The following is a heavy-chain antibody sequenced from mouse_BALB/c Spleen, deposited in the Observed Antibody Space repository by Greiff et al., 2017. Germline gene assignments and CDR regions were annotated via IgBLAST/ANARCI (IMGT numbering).Heavy chain of an antibody. CDR3: ARSGTHYAMDY. J-gene: IGHJ4*01. V-gene: IGHV5-17*02. CDR1: GFTFSSFG. CDR2: ISSGSSTI. D-gene: IGHD4-1*01. Sequence: EVKVVESGGGLVQPGGSRKLSCAASGFTFSSFGMHWVRQAPEKGLEWVAYISSGSSTIYYADTVKGRFTISRDNPKNTLFLQMTSLRSEDTAMYYCARSGTHYAMDYWGQGTSVTVSS.